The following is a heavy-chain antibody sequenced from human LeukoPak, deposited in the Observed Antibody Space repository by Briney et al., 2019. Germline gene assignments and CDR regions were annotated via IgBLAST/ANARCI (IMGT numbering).Heavy chain of an antibody. Sequence: GASVKVSCKASGGTFSSYAISWVRQAPGQGLEWMGGIIPIFGTANYAQKFQGRVTITADESTSTAYMELSRLRSDDTAVYYCARDRDHTAMIYYFDYWGQGTLVTVSS. J-gene: IGHJ4*02. CDR2: IIPIFGTA. CDR3: ARDRDHTAMIYYFDY. V-gene: IGHV1-69*13. CDR1: GGTFSSYA. D-gene: IGHD5-18*01.